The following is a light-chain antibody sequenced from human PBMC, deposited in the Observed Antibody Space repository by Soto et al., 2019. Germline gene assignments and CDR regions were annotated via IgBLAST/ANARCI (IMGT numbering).Light chain of an antibody. J-gene: IGKJ2*01. Sequence: IQLTQSPSSLSASVGDRVTITCRASQGISSYLAWYQQKPGKAPKLLIYAASTLQSGVPSRFSGSGSGTDFTLTISSLQPEDSATYYCQQLNSYPPGTFGQGTKLEIK. CDR1: QGISSY. CDR2: AAS. CDR3: QQLNSYPPGT. V-gene: IGKV1-9*01.